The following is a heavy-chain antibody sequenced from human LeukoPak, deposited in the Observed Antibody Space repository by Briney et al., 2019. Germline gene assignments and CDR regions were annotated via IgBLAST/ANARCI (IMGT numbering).Heavy chain of an antibody. V-gene: IGHV3-21*01. J-gene: IGHJ3*02. CDR3: ARDILEWFYRGDAFDI. Sequence: GGSLRLSCAASGFTFSTYSMNWVRQAPGKGLEWVSSISSSSSYIYYADSVKGRFTISRDNAKKSLYLQMNSLRAEDTAVYYCARDILEWFYRGDAFDIWGQGTMVTVSS. CDR2: ISSSSSYI. D-gene: IGHD3-3*01. CDR1: GFTFSTYS.